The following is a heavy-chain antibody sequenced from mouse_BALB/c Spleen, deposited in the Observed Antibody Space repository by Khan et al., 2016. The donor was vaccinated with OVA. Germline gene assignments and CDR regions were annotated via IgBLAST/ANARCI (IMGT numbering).Heavy chain of an antibody. J-gene: IGHJ1*01. CDR2: IDPYYGGI. V-gene: IGHV1-39*01. CDR3: ARWTWYFDV. Sequence: VQLQQSGPELEKPGASVKISCKASGYSFTGYNMNWVKQSNGKSLEWIGNIDPYYGGISFNQKFKGKATLTVDKSSSTAYIQLKSLTSEDSAVYCCARWTWYFDVWGAGTTVTVSA. CDR1: GYSFTGYN.